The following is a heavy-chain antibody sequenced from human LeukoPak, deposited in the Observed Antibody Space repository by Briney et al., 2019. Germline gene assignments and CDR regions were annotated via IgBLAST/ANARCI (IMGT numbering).Heavy chain of an antibody. CDR2: IYPGDSDT. CDR1: GYSFTSYW. D-gene: IGHD2-2*01. Sequence: GESLKISCKGSGYSFTSYWIGWVRQMPGKGLEWMGIIYPGDSDTRYSPSFQGQVTISADKSISTAYLQWSSLKASDTAMYYCARLFSGPARPLDAFDIWGQGTMVTVSS. V-gene: IGHV5-51*01. J-gene: IGHJ3*02. CDR3: ARLFSGPARPLDAFDI.